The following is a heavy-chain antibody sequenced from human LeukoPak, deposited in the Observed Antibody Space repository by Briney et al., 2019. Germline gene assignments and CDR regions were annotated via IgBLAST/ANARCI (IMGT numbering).Heavy chain of an antibody. CDR3: ARISPYFYYMDV. CDR1: GFTFSDFY. D-gene: IGHD3-3*01. CDR2: ISSNNIII. Sequence: GGSLRLSCAASGFTFSDFYVSWIGRAAGKGRGGFSYISSNNIIIYYADSVTSRFTISRDNAKNSLYLQMNSLRAEDTAVYYCARISPYFYYMDVWGTGTTVTVSS. J-gene: IGHJ6*03. V-gene: IGHV3-11*04.